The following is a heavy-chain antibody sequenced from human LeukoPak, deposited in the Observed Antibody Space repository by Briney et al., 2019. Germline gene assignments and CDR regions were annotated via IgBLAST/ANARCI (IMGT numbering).Heavy chain of an antibody. CDR1: GASISSYC. Sequence: SETLSLTCTASGASISSYCWSWIRQPPGKGLEWIGYIYYSGSTNYNPSLKSRVTISVDTSKNQFSLKLSSVTAADTAVYYCARLYCSSTSCFDYWGQGTLVTVSS. CDR2: IYYSGST. J-gene: IGHJ4*02. D-gene: IGHD2-2*01. CDR3: ARLYCSSTSCFDY. V-gene: IGHV4-59*08.